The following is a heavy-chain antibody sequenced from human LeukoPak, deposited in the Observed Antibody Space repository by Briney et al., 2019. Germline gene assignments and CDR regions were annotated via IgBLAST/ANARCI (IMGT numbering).Heavy chain of an antibody. CDR3: ARDFSYCSGGSCYEGNDY. D-gene: IGHD2-15*01. J-gene: IGHJ4*02. Sequence: PSETLSLTCTVSGGSIRSYYWSWIRQPPGKGLEWIGYISYSGGANYNPSLKSRVTISVDTSKSQFSLKLTSVTAADTAVYYCARDFSYCSGGSCYEGNDYWGQGTLVTVSS. V-gene: IGHV4-59*01. CDR1: GGSIRSYY. CDR2: ISYSGGA.